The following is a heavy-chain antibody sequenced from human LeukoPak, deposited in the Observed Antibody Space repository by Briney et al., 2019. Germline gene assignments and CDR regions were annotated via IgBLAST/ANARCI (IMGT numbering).Heavy chain of an antibody. CDR1: GGSISSYY. J-gene: IGHJ4*02. V-gene: IGHV4-59*01. Sequence: SETLSLTCTVSGGSISSYYWSWIRQPPGKGLEWSGYIYYSGSTNYNPSLKSRVTISVDTSKNQFSLKLSSVTAADTAVYYCARGLITMVRGVISHFDYWGQGTLVTVSS. CDR3: ARGLITMVRGVISHFDY. D-gene: IGHD3-10*01. CDR2: IYYSGST.